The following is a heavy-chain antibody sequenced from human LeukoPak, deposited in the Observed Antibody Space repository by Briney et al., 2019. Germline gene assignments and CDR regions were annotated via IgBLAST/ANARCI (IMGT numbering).Heavy chain of an antibody. J-gene: IGHJ4*02. CDR1: GFTFSDYY. D-gene: IGHD5-12*01. CDR2: ISRSRSYT. V-gene: IGHV3-11*03. CDR3: ASAQDSGYKYSDY. Sequence: GGSLRLSCAASGFTFSDYYMSWIRQAPGKGLEWVSYISRSRSYTNYADSVKGRFTISRDNAKNLLYLQMNSLRAEDTAVYYCASAQDSGYKYSDYWGQGTLVTVSS.